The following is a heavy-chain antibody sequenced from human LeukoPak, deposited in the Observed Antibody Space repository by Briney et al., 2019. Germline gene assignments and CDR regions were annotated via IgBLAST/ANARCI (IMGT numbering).Heavy chain of an antibody. D-gene: IGHD1-26*01. CDR3: ARVTGSIDY. Sequence: ASVKVSCTASGYTFTNYDINWVRQAIGQGLEWMGWMNPKSGYTGYAQKFQGRVTMTRDTSISTAYMELGSLRSEDTAVYYCARVTGSIDYWGQGTLVTVSS. CDR2: MNPKSGYT. CDR1: GYTFTNYD. V-gene: IGHV1-8*01. J-gene: IGHJ4*02.